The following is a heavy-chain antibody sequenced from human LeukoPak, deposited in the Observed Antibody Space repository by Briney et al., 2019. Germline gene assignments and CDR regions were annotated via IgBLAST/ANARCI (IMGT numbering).Heavy chain of an antibody. V-gene: IGHV1-2*02. CDR1: GYTFTGYY. CDR2: INPNSGGT. D-gene: IGHD5-12*01. Sequence: ASVKVSCKASGYTFTGYYLHWVRQAPGQGLEWMGWINPNSGGTKYAQNLQGRVTMTRDTSISTAYMELSRLISDDTAVYYCARDRYSGYDLGYWGQGTLVTVSS. CDR3: ARDRYSGYDLGY. J-gene: IGHJ4*02.